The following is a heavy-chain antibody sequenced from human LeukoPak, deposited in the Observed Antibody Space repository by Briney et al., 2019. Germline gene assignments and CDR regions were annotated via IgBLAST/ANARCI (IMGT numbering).Heavy chain of an antibody. CDR2: IYYSGST. D-gene: IGHD2-2*01. J-gene: IGHJ4*02. V-gene: IGHV4-39*01. CDR3: ARQTPSGVVVSAAMRDY. Sequence: SETLSLTCTVSGGSISSSSYYWGWIRQPPGKGLEWIGSIYYSGSTYYNPSLKSRVTISVDTSKNQFSLKLSSVTAADTAVYYCARQTPSGVVVSAAMRDYWGQGALVTVSS. CDR1: GGSISSSSYY.